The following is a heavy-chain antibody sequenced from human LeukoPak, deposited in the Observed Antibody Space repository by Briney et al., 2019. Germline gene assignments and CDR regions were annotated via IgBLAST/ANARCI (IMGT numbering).Heavy chain of an antibody. D-gene: IGHD3-10*01. J-gene: IGHJ6*02. CDR1: GFTFSSYA. CDR2: ISSNGGST. Sequence: GGSLRLSCAASGFTFSSYAMHWVRQAPGKGLEYVSAISSNGGSTYYANSVKGRFTISRDNSKNTLYLQMGSLRAEDMAVYYCARDEAYYYGSGSYYKSKPYSYGMDVWGQGTTVTVSS. CDR3: ARDEAYYYGSGSYYKSKPYSYGMDV. V-gene: IGHV3-64*01.